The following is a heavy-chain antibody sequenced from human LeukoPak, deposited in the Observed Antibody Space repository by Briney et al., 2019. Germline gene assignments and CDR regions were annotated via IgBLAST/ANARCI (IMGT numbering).Heavy chain of an antibody. CDR2: ISSSSSYI. CDR1: GFTFSSYS. CDR3: ARAGSSSSHLPFGY. D-gene: IGHD6-13*01. Sequence: AGGSLRLSCAASGFTFSSYSMNWVRQAPGKGLEWVSSISSSSSYIYYADSVKGRFTISRDNAKNSLYLQMNSLRAEDTAVYYCARAGSSSSHLPFGYWGQGTLVTVSS. J-gene: IGHJ4*02. V-gene: IGHV3-21*01.